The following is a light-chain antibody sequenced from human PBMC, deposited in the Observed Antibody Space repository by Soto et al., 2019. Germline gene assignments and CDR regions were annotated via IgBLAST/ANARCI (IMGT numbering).Light chain of an antibody. V-gene: IGKV1-9*01. CDR1: QGISSY. J-gene: IGKJ3*01. CDR2: AAS. Sequence: DIQLTQSPSFLSASVGDRVTITCRASQGISSYLAWYQQKPVKAPKLLIYAASTLQSGVPSRFSGSGSGTEFTLTISSLQPEDFATYYCQQLNSFGPGTKVDIK. CDR3: QQLNS.